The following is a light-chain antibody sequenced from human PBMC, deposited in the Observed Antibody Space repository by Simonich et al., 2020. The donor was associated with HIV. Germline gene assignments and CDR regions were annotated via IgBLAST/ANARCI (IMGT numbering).Light chain of an antibody. V-gene: IGKV1-NL1*01. CDR2: AAS. J-gene: IGKJ2*01. CDR3: QQYYSTLMYT. Sequence: DIQMTQSPSSLSASVGDRVTITCRASQYISSYLNWYQQKPGKAPKLLISAASRLESGVPSRFSGSGSGTDSTLTISSLQPEDFATYYCQQYYSTLMYTFGQGTKLEIK. CDR1: QYISSY.